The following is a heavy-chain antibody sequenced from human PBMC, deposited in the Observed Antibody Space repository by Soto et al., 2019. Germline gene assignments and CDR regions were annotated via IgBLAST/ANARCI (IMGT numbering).Heavy chain of an antibody. Sequence: QLQLHESGSGLVKPSQTLSLTCTVSGASITFGGYSXSWIXXXPGKGLEWIGYINHLETTFYNPSFESRLTLSIDRAKNQFSLKLHSMSAADRAVYFCARGGGSDSFDYWGQGILVTVSS. D-gene: IGHD1-26*01. CDR3: ARGGGSDSFDY. CDR2: INHLETT. J-gene: IGHJ4*02. CDR1: GASITFGGYS. V-gene: IGHV4-30-2*01.